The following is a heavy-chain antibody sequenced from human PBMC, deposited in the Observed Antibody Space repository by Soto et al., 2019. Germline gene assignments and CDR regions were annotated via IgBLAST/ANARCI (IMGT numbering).Heavy chain of an antibody. Sequence: GGSLKLSFAASGFTFSSYAMSWVRQAPGKGLEWVSSIHGSHGGTYYADSVKGSSTISRDNSKSMLFLRMDSVRAEDTAIYYCAKNYFFDSWGQGTLVTVSS. J-gene: IGHJ4*02. V-gene: IGHV3-23*01. CDR3: AKNYFFDS. CDR2: IHGSHGGT. CDR1: GFTFSSYA.